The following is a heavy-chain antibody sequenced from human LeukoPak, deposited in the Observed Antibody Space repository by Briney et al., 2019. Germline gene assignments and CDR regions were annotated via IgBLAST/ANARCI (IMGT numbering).Heavy chain of an antibody. J-gene: IGHJ3*02. Sequence: GGSLRLSCAASGFTFSSYWMHWVRQAPGKGLVWVSRINSDGSSTSYADSVKGRFTISRDNAKNTVYLQMNSLRAEDTAVYYCARRGDSSSWYSLDAFDIWGQGTMVTVSS. V-gene: IGHV3-74*01. CDR1: GFTFSSYW. D-gene: IGHD6-13*01. CDR3: ARRGDSSSWYSLDAFDI. CDR2: INSDGSST.